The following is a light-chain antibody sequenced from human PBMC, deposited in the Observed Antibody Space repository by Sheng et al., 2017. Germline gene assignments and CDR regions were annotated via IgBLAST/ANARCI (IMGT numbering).Light chain of an antibody. CDR2: GAS. CDR1: QSVSSSY. J-gene: IGKJ4*01. Sequence: EIVMTQSPVILSLSPGERATLSCRASQSVSSSYLAWYQQKPGQAPRLLIYGASSRATDIPARFSGSGSGTDFTLTISSLQSEDFAVYYCQQYNYFLTFGGGTKVQIK. V-gene: IGKV3-15*01. CDR3: QQYNYFLT.